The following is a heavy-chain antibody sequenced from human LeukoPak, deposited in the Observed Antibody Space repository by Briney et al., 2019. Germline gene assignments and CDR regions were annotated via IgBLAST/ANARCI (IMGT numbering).Heavy chain of an antibody. CDR2: ISGSGGST. CDR3: AKGYYYDSSGSFDAFDI. V-gene: IGHV3-23*01. J-gene: IGHJ3*02. CDR1: GFTFSSYA. Sequence: GGSLRLSCAASGFTFSSYAMSWVRQAPGKGLEWVSAISGSGGSTYYADSVKGRFTISGDNSKNTLYLQMNSLRAEDTAVYYCAKGYYYDSSGSFDAFDIWGQGTMVTVSS. D-gene: IGHD3-22*01.